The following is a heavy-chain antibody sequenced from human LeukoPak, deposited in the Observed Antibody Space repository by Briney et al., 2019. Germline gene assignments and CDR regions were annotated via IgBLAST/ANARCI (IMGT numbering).Heavy chain of an antibody. Sequence: PGGSLRLSCAASGFTFSTYAMSWVRQAPGKGLEWVSAISGSGGTTYYTDSVKGRFTISRDNSKNTLYLQMNSLRAEDTAVYYCAKEPSGNFGQLVSSAEYFQHWGQGTRVTVSS. CDR3: AKEPSGNFGQLVSSAEYFQH. V-gene: IGHV3-23*01. D-gene: IGHD5/OR15-5a*01. J-gene: IGHJ1*01. CDR2: ISGSGGTT. CDR1: GFTFSTYA.